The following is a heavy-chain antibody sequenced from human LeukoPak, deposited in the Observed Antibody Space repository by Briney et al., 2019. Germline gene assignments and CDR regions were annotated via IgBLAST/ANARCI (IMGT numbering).Heavy chain of an antibody. CDR2: IYKSGTT. Sequence: SETLSLTCTVSGGSLSSSSYYWPWIRQPPGKGLEWIASIYKSGTTYYNPSFTSRVTMSVDTSKNQFSQTPSSVTAADTAVYYCARLGSSEAEIDYWGQGTLVTVSS. CDR1: GGSLSSSSYY. V-gene: IGHV4-39*01. J-gene: IGHJ4*02. CDR3: ARLGSSEAEIDY. D-gene: IGHD6-19*01.